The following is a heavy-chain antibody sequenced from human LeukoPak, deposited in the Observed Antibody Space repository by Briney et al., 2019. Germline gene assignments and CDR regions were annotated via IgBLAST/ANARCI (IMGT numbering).Heavy chain of an antibody. V-gene: IGHV4-39*01. CDR2: IYYSGST. J-gene: IGHJ5*02. Sequence: SETLSLTCTVSGGSIRGSSYYWGWIRQPPGKGLEWIGSIYYSGSTYYNPSLKSRVTISVDTSKNQFSLKLSSVTAADTAVYYCARRARCSSSSCYGWFDPWGQGTLVTVSS. CDR1: GGSIRGSSYY. D-gene: IGHD2-2*01. CDR3: ARRARCSSSSCYGWFDP.